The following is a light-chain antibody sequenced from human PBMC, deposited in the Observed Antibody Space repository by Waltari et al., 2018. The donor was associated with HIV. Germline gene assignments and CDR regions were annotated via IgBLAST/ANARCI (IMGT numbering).Light chain of an antibody. CDR3: GTWDDSLNGWEV. CDR2: SNN. Sequence: QSVLTQPPSASGTPGQTVTISCSGSSSNIGHDAVNWYQQLPGTAPKLLIYSNNHLPLGGPARFDGSKAGTSASLAISGLQSEDQADYYCGTWDDSLNGWEVFGGGTKLTVL. V-gene: IGLV1-44*01. J-gene: IGLJ2*01. CDR1: SSNIGHDA.